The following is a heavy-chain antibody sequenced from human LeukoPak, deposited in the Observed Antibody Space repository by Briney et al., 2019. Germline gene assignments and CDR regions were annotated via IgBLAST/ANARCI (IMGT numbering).Heavy chain of an antibody. V-gene: IGHV4-34*01. CDR1: GGSFSDYY. CDR3: AGGRNIVATTILFY. D-gene: IGHD5-12*01. Sequence: PSETLSLTCAAYGGSFSDYYLSWIRQPPGKGLEWIGEINHSGSTNYNPSLKSRATISVNTYNNQFSLKQNSVTAADTAVYYCAGGRNIVATTILFYWGERTLVTVSS. CDR2: INHSGST. J-gene: IGHJ4*02.